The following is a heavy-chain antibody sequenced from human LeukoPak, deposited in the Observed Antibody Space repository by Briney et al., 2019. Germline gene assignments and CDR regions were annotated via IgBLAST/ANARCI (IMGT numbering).Heavy chain of an antibody. D-gene: IGHD6-13*01. Sequence: ASVKVSCKASGGTFISYAISWVRQAPGQGLEWMGGIIPIFGTASYAQKFQGRVTITTDESTSTAYMELSSLRSEDTAVYYCARGAAYSSSWFDPWGQGTLVTVSS. J-gene: IGHJ5*02. CDR2: IIPIFGTA. CDR1: GGTFISYA. CDR3: ARGAAYSSSWFDP. V-gene: IGHV1-69*05.